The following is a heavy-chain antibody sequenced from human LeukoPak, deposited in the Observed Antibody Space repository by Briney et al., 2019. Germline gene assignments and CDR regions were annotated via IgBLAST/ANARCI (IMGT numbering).Heavy chain of an antibody. CDR1: GGSFRGYY. CDR3: ARGRTGGNIVVRRYFDY. D-gene: IGHD2-15*01. Sequence: SETLSLTCAVYGGSFRGYYWNWIRQPPGKGLEWIGEINHSGSTNYNPSLKSRVTISVDTSKDQFSLKLTSVTAADTAVYYCARGRTGGNIVVRRYFDYWGQGTLVTVSS. J-gene: IGHJ4*01. CDR2: INHSGST. V-gene: IGHV4-34*01.